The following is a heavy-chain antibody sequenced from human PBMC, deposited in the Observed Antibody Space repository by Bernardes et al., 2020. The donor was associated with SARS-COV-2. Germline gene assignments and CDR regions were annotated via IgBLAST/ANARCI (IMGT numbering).Heavy chain of an antibody. Sequence: ETLSLTCAVYGGSFSGYYWSWIRQPPGKGLEWIGEINHSGSTNYNPSLKSRVTISVDTSKNQFSLKLSSVTAADTAVYYCARGGYDILTGYYYAFDIWGQGTMVTVSS. V-gene: IGHV4-34*01. J-gene: IGHJ3*02. CDR1: GGSFSGYY. D-gene: IGHD3-9*01. CDR2: INHSGST. CDR3: ARGGYDILTGYYYAFDI.